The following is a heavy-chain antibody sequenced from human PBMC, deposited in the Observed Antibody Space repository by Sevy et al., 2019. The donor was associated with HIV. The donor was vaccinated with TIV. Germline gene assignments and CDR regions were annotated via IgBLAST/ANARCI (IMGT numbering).Heavy chain of an antibody. CDR1: GFTFSNYA. J-gene: IGHJ6*02. D-gene: IGHD3-16*02. V-gene: IGHV3-23*01. CDR3: AKDIMITFGGVIAPFGMDV. Sequence: GGSLRLSCAASGFTFSNYAMSWDRQAPGKGMEWVSVITISGGTTYYAHSVKGRFTISRDNSKNTLYLQMNSLRAEDTAVYYCAKDIMITFGGVIAPFGMDVWGQGTTVTVSS. CDR2: ITISGGTT.